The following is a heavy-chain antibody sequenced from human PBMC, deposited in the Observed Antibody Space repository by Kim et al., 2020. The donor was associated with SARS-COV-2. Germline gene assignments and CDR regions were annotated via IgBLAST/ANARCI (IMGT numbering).Heavy chain of an antibody. D-gene: IGHD3-22*01. V-gene: IGHV3-13*01. CDR2: IGTAGDT. CDR3: ARGDYYDSRSPGYYGMDV. Sequence: GGSLRLSCAASGFTFSSYDMHWVRQATGKGLEWVSAIGTAGDTYYPGSVKGRFTISRENAKNSLYLQMNSLRAGDTAVYYCARGDYYDSRSPGYYGMDVWGQGTTVTVSS. J-gene: IGHJ6*02. CDR1: GFTFSSYD.